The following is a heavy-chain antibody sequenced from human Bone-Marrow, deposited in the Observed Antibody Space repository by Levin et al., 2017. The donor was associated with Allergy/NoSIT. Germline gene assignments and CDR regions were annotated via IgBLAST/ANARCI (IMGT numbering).Heavy chain of an antibody. J-gene: IGHJ4*02. CDR1: GDSTRTNTDY. Sequence: SQTLSLTCAVSGDSTRTNTDYWGWIRQPPGKGLEWIGSIYYSGRSFYNPSLKSRVSISGGTSQRHISLRLNSMTAADTAIYYCASAEHSPSSFDHWGQGKLVAV. CDR3: ASAEHSPSSFDH. V-gene: IGHV4-39*01. CDR2: IYYSGRS. D-gene: IGHD6-6*01.